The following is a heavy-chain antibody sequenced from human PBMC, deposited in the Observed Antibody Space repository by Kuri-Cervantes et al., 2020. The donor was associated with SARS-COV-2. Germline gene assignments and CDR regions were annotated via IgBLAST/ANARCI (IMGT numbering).Heavy chain of an antibody. CDR1: GFPFSSYG. V-gene: IGHV3-30*18. CDR3: AKGYSGSYTAHMKTHRAFDY. J-gene: IGHJ4*02. CDR2: ISYDGSNK. Sequence: LTFAAAGFPFSSYGMHWVRQAPGKGLEWGAVISYDGSNKYYADSVKGRFTISRDNSKNTLCLQMNSLRAEDTAVYYCAKGYSGSYTAHMKTHRAFDYWGQGTLVTVSS. D-gene: IGHD1-26*01.